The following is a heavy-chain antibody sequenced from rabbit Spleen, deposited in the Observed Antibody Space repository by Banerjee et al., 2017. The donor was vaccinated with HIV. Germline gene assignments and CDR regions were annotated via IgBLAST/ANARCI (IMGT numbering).Heavy chain of an antibody. D-gene: IGHD8-1*01. J-gene: IGHJ6*01. V-gene: IGHV1S45*01. CDR2: IYPGSSGTT. CDR3: ARDTGTSFSSYGMDL. Sequence: QEQLEESGGGLVKPGASLTLTCTASGFSFSSTYYMCWVRQPPGKGLEWIGCIYPGSSGTTYYASWAKGRFTISKTSSTTVTLQMTSLTAADTATYFCARDTGTSFSSYGMDLWGPGTLVTVS. CDR1: GFSFSSTYY.